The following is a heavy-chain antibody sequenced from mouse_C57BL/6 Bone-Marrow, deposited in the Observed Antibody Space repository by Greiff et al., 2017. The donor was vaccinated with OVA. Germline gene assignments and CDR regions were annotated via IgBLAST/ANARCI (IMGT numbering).Heavy chain of an antibody. D-gene: IGHD2-4*01. Sequence: QVQLQQSGAELVKPGASVKMSCKASGYTFTTYPIEWMKQNPGKSLEWIGNFHPYNDDTKYNEKFKGKATLTVEKSSSTVYLELRRLTSDDSAVYYCARPGDYDGDWFAYWGQGTLVTVTA. CDR3: ARPGDYDGDWFAY. CDR2: FHPYNDDT. CDR1: GYTFTTYP. V-gene: IGHV1-47*01. J-gene: IGHJ3*01.